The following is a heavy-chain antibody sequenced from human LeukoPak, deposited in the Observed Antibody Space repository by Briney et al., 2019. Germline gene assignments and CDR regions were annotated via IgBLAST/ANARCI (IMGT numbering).Heavy chain of an antibody. D-gene: IGHD3-22*01. Sequence: PSETLSLTCTVSGGSISTYYWSWIRQPPGKGLEWIGYIYYSGSTNYNPSVKSRVTMSVDTSKKQFSLNLSSLTAADTAVYYCARYYYDSSGYGSSDYWGQGTLVTVSS. J-gene: IGHJ4*02. CDR2: IYYSGST. CDR1: GGSISTYY. CDR3: ARYYYDSSGYGSSDY. V-gene: IGHV4-59*01.